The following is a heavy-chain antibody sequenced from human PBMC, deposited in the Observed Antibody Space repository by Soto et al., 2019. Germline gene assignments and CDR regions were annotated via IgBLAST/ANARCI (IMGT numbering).Heavy chain of an antibody. CDR1: GLTFSNYA. V-gene: IGHV3-30-3*01. CDR3: AKVIQPGKNY. CDR2: ISYDGFNK. Sequence: VGSLRLSCAASGLTFSNYAVHWVRQAPGKGLEWVVLISYDGFNKYYADSVKGRFTISRDNSKNTLYLQMNSLRAEDTAVYYCAKVIQPGKNYWGQGTLVTVSS. J-gene: IGHJ4*02. D-gene: IGHD5-18*01.